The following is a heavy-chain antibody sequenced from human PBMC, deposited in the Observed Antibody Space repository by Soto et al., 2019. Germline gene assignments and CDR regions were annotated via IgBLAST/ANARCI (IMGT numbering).Heavy chain of an antibody. V-gene: IGHV1-69*13. CDR1: GGTFSSYA. J-gene: IGHJ5*02. CDR3: ARGRGSIAARPYWFDP. Sequence: GASVKVSCKASGGTFSSYAVSWVRQAPGQGLEWMGGIIPIFGTANYAQKFQGRVTITADESTSTAYMELSSLRSEDTAVYYCARGRGSIAARPYWFDPWGQGTLVTVSS. D-gene: IGHD6-6*01. CDR2: IIPIFGTA.